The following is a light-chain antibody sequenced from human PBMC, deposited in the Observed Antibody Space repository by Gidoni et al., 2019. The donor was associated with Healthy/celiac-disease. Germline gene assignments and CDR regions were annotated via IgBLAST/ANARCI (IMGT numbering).Light chain of an antibody. V-gene: IGKV3-15*01. CDR3: QQYHNWPYT. Sequence: EIVMKQSPAPLSVSPGERATLSCRASQSVSSNLAWYQQKPGQAPRLLIYGASTRATGIPARFSGSGSGTEFTLTISSLQSEDFAVYYCQQYHNWPYTFGQGTKLEIK. CDR2: GAS. CDR1: QSVSSN. J-gene: IGKJ2*01.